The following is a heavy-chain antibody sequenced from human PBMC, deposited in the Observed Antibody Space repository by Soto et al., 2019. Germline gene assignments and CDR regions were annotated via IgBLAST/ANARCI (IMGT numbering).Heavy chain of an antibody. CDR3: TTDPVTMIVVVPSSG. V-gene: IGHV3-15*07. J-gene: IGHJ4*02. CDR2: IKSKTDGGTT. CDR1: GFPFSNAW. Sequence: PGGSLRLSCAASGFPFSNAWMNWVRQAPGKGLEWVGRIKSKTDGGTTDYAAPVKGRFTISRDDSKNTLYLQMNSLKTEDTAVYYCTTDPVTMIVVVPSSGWGQGTLVTSPQ. D-gene: IGHD3-22*01.